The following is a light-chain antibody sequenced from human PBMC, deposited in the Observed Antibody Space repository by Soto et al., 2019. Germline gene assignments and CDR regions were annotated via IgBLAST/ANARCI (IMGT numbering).Light chain of an antibody. Sequence: EIVLTQSPATLSLSPGERATLSCRASQSVSSYLAWYQQKPGQAPRLLIYDASNRATGIPARFSGSGSGTDFTLTSSSLAPEDFAVYYCQQRSSWPPTFGQGTKLEIK. J-gene: IGKJ2*01. V-gene: IGKV3-11*01. CDR1: QSVSSY. CDR3: QQRSSWPPT. CDR2: DAS.